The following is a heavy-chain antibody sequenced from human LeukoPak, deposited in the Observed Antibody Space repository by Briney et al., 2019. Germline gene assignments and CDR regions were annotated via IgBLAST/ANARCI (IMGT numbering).Heavy chain of an antibody. V-gene: IGHV1-18*04. D-gene: IGHD6-13*01. CDR2: ISANNGNT. CDR1: GYTLSSYG. Sequence: GASVRVSCKAFGYTLSSYGITWVRQVPGQGLEWMGWISANNGNTNYAQKIQGRVTMTTDTSTSTAYMELRSLRSDDTAVYYCARARGGQQLVHYDYWGQGTLVTVSS. CDR3: ARARGGQQLVHYDY. J-gene: IGHJ4*02.